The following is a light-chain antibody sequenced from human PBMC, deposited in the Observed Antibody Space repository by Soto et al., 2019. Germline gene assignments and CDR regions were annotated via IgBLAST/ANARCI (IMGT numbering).Light chain of an antibody. CDR1: QSISSW. CDR3: QPHDTYSWT. V-gene: IGKV1-5*03. Sequence: IRVNKSASTLSASIGDRVTITCRASQSISSWLAWYQQKPGKAPKLLIYKASSLESGVPSRFSGSGSGTEFTLTISSLQHDDFATYYRQPHDTYSWTFGQATKV. CDR2: KAS. J-gene: IGKJ1*01.